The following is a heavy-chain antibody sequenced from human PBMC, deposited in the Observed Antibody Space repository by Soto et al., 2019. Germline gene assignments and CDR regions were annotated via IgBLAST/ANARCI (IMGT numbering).Heavy chain of an antibody. CDR2: ISGNGDSA. D-gene: IGHD6-19*01. Sequence: EVQLLESGGGLSQPGGSRRLSCVASGFTFRMYGMTWVRQPPGKGLEWVSAISGNGDSAYYADSVRGRLTISRDNSKNTLYLHLNNLRPEDTAVYYCAKGDIAMAVPLYWGQGTLLSVSS. CDR3: AKGDIAMAVPLY. V-gene: IGHV3-23*01. CDR1: GFTFRMYG. J-gene: IGHJ4*02.